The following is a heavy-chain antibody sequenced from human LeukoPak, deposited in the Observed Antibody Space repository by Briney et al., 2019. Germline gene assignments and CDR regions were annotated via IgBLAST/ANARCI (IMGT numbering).Heavy chain of an antibody. CDR1: GGSISSYY. CDR3: ARTSYGGTDFDY. J-gene: IGHJ4*02. CDR2: IYYSGDT. D-gene: IGHD4-23*01. Sequence: SETLSLTCTVSGGSISSYYWSWIRQPPGKGLEWIGYIYYSGDTNYIPSLKSRVAISVDTSKNQFSLKLSSVTAADTAVYYCARTSYGGTDFDYWGQGTLVTVSS. V-gene: IGHV4-59*12.